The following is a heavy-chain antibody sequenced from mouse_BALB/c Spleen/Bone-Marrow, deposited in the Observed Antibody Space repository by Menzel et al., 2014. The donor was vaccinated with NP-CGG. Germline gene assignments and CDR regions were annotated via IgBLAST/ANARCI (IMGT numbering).Heavy chain of an antibody. V-gene: IGHV1-54*01. CDR1: GYAFTNYW. CDR2: INPGSGCS. Sequence: VQLQQSGAELVRPGTSVKVSCKASGYAFTNYWIEWVKQRPGQGLEWIGVINPGSGCSNYNEKFKGKATLTADKSSSTAYMQLSRLTSDDSAVYFCVREMTRYAMDYWGQGTSVTVSS. J-gene: IGHJ4*01. CDR3: VREMTRYAMDY.